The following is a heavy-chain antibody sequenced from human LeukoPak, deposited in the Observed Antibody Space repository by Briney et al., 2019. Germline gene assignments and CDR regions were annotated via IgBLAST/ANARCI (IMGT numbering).Heavy chain of an antibody. J-gene: IGHJ4*02. CDR2: ISGSGDRT. Sequence: PGGSLRLSCTASGFTFSSYAMSWVRQAPGKGLDWFSAISGSGDRTYHADSVKGRFNISRDNSKNTLYLQMNSLRAEDTAVYYCAKGRYCSSTGCHYFFDNWGQGTLVTVSS. CDR3: AKGRYCSSTGCHYFFDN. D-gene: IGHD2-2*01. V-gene: IGHV3-23*01. CDR1: GFTFSSYA.